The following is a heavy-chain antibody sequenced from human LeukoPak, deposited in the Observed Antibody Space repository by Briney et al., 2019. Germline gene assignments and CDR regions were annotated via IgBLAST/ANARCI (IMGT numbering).Heavy chain of an antibody. J-gene: IGHJ4*02. V-gene: IGHV1-24*01. D-gene: IGHD1-20*01. Sequence: ASVKVSCKASGGTFSSYAISWVRQAPGKGLEWMGGFDPEDGETIYAQKFQGRVTMTEDTSTDTAYMELSSLRSEDTAVYYCATFDNWNLDYWGQGTLVTVSS. CDR2: FDPEDGET. CDR3: ATFDNWNLDY. CDR1: GGTFSSYA.